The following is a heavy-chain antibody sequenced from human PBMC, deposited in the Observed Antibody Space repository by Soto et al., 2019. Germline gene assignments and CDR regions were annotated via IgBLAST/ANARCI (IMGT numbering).Heavy chain of an antibody. V-gene: IGHV2-5*01. CDR2: IYWNDDK. CDR3: AHAKAAAINYYYYGMDV. CDR1: GFSLSTSGVG. Sequence: SVPTLVNPTQTLTLTCTFSGFSLSTSGVGVGWIRQPPGKALEWLALIYWNDDKRYSPSLKSRLTITKDTSKNQVVLTMTNMDPVDTATYYCAHAKAAAINYYYYGMDVWGQGTTVTVSS. D-gene: IGHD2-2*01. J-gene: IGHJ6*02.